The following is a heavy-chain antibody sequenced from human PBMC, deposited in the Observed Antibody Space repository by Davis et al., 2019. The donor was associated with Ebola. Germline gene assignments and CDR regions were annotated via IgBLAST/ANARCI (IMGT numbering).Heavy chain of an antibody. CDR3: ARGRGWFDP. CDR1: GGSFSGYY. V-gene: IGHV4-34*01. CDR2: INHSGST. Sequence: SETLSLTCAVYGGSFSGYYWSWIRQPPGKGLEWIGEINHSGSTNYNPSLKSRVTISVDTSKNQFSLKLSSVTAADTAVYYCARGRGWFDPWGQGTLVTVSS. J-gene: IGHJ5*02.